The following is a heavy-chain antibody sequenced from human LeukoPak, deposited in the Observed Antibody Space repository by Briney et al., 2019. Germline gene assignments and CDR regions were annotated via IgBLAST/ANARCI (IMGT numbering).Heavy chain of an antibody. CDR2: IWYDGSNK. CDR3: ARDGIAAAIDY. CDR1: GFTFSSHA. Sequence: GGSLRLSCAASGFTFSSHAMSWVRQGPGKGLEWVAVIWYDGSNKYYADSVKGRFTISRDNSKNTLYLQMNSLRAEDTAVYYCARDGIAAAIDYWGQGTLVTVSS. J-gene: IGHJ4*02. D-gene: IGHD6-13*01. V-gene: IGHV3-33*08.